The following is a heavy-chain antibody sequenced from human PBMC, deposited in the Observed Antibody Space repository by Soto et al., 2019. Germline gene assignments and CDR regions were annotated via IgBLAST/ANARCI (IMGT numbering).Heavy chain of an antibody. CDR1: GGSISSGGYY. Sequence: PSETLSLTCTVSGGSISSGGYYWSWIRQHPGKGLEWIGYIYYSGSTYYNPSLKSRVTISVDTSKNQFSLKLSSVTAADTAVYYCARESAPPPHYYDSSGAPVIDYWGQGTLVTVS. V-gene: IGHV4-31*03. CDR3: ARESAPPPHYYDSSGAPVIDY. J-gene: IGHJ4*02. D-gene: IGHD3-22*01. CDR2: IYYSGST.